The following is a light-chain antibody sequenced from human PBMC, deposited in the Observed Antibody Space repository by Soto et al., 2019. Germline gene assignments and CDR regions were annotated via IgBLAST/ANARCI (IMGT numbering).Light chain of an antibody. Sequence: DIQMTQSPSTLSASVGDRVTITCRASQSINTWLAWYQQKPRKAPKLLIYKASSLESGVPSRFSGSGSGTEFTLTISSLQPDDFATYYCQQYNSYRYPFGQGTKLEIK. CDR1: QSINTW. CDR2: KAS. J-gene: IGKJ2*01. V-gene: IGKV1-5*03. CDR3: QQYNSYRYP.